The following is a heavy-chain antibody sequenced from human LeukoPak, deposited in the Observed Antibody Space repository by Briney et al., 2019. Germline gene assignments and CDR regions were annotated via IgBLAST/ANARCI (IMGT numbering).Heavy chain of an antibody. V-gene: IGHV3-30*03. J-gene: IGHJ6*02. CDR2: ISYDGSNK. CDR1: GFTFSSYG. CDR3: TTSLSSGYYSGAEYYYYGMDV. Sequence: GGSLRLSCAASGFTFSSYGMHWVRQAPGKGLEWVAVISYDGSNKYYADSVKGRFTISRDNSKNTLYLQMNSLRAEDTAVYYCTTSLSSGYYSGAEYYYYGMDVWGQGTTVTVSS. D-gene: IGHD3-22*01.